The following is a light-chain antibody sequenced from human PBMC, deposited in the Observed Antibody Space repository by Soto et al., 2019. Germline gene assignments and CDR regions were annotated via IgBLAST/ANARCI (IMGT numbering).Light chain of an antibody. CDR2: DAS. V-gene: IGKV1-5*01. J-gene: IGKJ1*01. CDR3: QQYNSYVWT. CDR1: KSISGW. Sequence: DIQMTQSPSTLSASVGDRVTITCRASKSISGWLAWYQQRPGKAPKLLIYDASALESGVPSRFSGSGSETEFTLTISSLQPDDFATYYCQQYNSYVWTFGQGTKVEIK.